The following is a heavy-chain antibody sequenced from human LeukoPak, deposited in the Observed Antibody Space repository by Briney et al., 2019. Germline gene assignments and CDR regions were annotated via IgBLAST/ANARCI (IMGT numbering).Heavy chain of an antibody. D-gene: IGHD3-3*01. V-gene: IGHV3-33*01. J-gene: IGHJ6*03. Sequence: GGSLRLSCAASGFTFSSYGMHWVRQAPGKGLEWVAVIWYDGSNKYYADSVKGRFTISRDNSKNTLYLQMNSLRAEDTAVYYCAREGPKYYDFWSGYYWRGRDYYYYYMDVWGKGTTVTVSS. CDR2: IWYDGSNK. CDR3: AREGPKYYDFWSGYYWRGRDYYYYYMDV. CDR1: GFTFSSYG.